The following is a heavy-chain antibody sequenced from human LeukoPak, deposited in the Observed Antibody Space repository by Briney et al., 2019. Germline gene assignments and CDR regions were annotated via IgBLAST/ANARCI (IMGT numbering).Heavy chain of an antibody. J-gene: IGHJ4*02. V-gene: IGHV4-59*01. Sequence: SETLSLTCTVSGGSISSYYWSWIRQPPGKGLEWIGYIYYSESTNYNPSLKSRVTISVDTSKNQFSLKLSSVTAADTAVYYCASYAFEGLYFDYWGQGTLVTVSS. CDR2: IYYSEST. CDR3: ASYAFEGLYFDY. D-gene: IGHD2-2*01. CDR1: GGSISSYY.